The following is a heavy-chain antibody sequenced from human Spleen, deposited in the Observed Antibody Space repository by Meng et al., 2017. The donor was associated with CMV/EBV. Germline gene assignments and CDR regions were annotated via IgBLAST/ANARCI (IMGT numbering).Heavy chain of an antibody. CDR1: GGSFSGYY. CDR3: ARGLSSWYNWFDP. J-gene: IGHJ5*02. V-gene: IGHV4-34*01. D-gene: IGHD6-13*01. CDR2: INHSGST. Sequence: QVQLQQRGAGLLKPSEPLSLTCAVYGGSFSGYYWSWIRQPPGKGLEWIGEINHSGSTNYNPSLKSRVTISVDTSKNQFSLKLSSVTAADTAVYYCARGLSSWYNWFDPWGQGTLVTVSS.